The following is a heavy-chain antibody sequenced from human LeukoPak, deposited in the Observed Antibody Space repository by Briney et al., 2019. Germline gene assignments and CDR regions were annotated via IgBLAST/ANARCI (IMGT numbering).Heavy chain of an antibody. J-gene: IGHJ5*02. D-gene: IGHD2-15*01. CDR2: ISWNSGSI. V-gene: IGHV3-9*01. CDR3: VCSGSANGS. CDR1: GFTFDDYA. Sequence: GGSLRLSCAASGFTFDDYAMHWVRQAPGKGLEWVSGISWNSGSIGYADSVKGRFTISRDNAKNSLYLQMNSLRAEDTALYYCVCSGSANGSWGQGTLVTVSS.